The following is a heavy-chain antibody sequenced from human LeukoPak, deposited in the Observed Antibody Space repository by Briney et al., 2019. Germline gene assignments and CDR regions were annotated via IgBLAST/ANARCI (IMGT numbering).Heavy chain of an antibody. CDR1: GYSISSGYY. CDR2: IYHSGST. J-gene: IGHJ4*02. Sequence: SETLSLTCTVSGYSISSGYYWGWIRQPPGKGLEWIGSIYHSGSTYYNPSLKSRVTISVATSKNQFSLKLSSVTAADTAVYYCARDRLGLFDYWGQGTLVTVSS. V-gene: IGHV4-38-2*02. D-gene: IGHD3-16*01. CDR3: ARDRLGLFDY.